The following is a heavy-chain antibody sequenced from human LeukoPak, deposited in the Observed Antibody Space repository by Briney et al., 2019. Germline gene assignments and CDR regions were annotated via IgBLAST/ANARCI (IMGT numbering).Heavy chain of an antibody. D-gene: IGHD2-2*01. CDR3: ARDSDCSTTSCFVIDY. Sequence: GGSLRLSCAASGFTFSSYRINWVRQAPGKGLEWVSSISSSSYIYYADSVKGRFTISRDNAKNSLYLQMNSLRAEDTAVYYCARDSDCSTTSCFVIDYWGQGTLVTVSS. CDR2: ISSSSYI. CDR1: GFTFSSYR. V-gene: IGHV3-21*01. J-gene: IGHJ4*02.